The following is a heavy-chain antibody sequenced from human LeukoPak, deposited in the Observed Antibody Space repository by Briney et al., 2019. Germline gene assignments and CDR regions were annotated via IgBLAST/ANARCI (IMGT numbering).Heavy chain of an antibody. CDR3: ARTPIAAAGTIFDF. CDR2: ISAYNGNT. J-gene: IGHJ4*02. Sequence: ASVKVSCKASGYTFTSYGISWVRQAPGQGLEWMGWISAYNGNTNYAQKLQGRVTMTTDTSTSTAYMELRSLGSDDTAVYYCARTPIAAAGTIFDFWGQGTLVTVSS. D-gene: IGHD6-13*01. V-gene: IGHV1-18*04. CDR1: GYTFTSYG.